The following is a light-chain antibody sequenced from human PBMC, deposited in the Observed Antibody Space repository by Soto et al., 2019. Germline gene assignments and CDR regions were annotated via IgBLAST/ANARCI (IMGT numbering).Light chain of an antibody. V-gene: IGKV1-39*01. J-gene: IGKJ1*01. CDR2: TAS. Sequence: DIQMTQSPSSLSASVGDRVTITCRTSQPISDYLNWYQQKPGKAPSLLIYTASNLPTGVPARFSGSGSGTHFTLTISSLQPEDFATYYCQQSYNTPRTFGQGTKVEIK. CDR1: QPISDY. CDR3: QQSYNTPRT.